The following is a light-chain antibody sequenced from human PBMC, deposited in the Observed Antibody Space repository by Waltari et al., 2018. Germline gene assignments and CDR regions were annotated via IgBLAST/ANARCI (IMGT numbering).Light chain of an antibody. CDR3: QQRNSWPLT. J-gene: IGKJ3*01. CDR2: DAS. CDR1: QSFGDF. Sequence: EIVLTQSPVTLSLSPGEGATLSCKTSQSFGDFLAWYQQRPGQAPRLLIYDASLRAAGIPARFSGSGSGTDVTLTISSLESEDSAVYFCQQRNSWPLTFGPGTTV. V-gene: IGKV3-11*01.